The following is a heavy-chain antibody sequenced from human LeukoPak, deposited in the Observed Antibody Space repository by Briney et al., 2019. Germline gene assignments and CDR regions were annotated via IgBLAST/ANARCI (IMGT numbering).Heavy chain of an antibody. CDR2: IYDSGST. V-gene: IGHV4-30-4*08. CDR3: ARDCSGGSCYGAFDI. J-gene: IGHJ3*02. D-gene: IGHD2-15*01. Sequence: KPSETLSLTCTVSGGSIRSSYYYWGWIRQPPGKGLEWIGYIYDSGSTYYNPSLKSRITISVDTSENRFSLKLSSVTATDTAVYYCARDCSGGSCYGAFDIWGQGTMVTVSS. CDR1: GGSIRSSYYY.